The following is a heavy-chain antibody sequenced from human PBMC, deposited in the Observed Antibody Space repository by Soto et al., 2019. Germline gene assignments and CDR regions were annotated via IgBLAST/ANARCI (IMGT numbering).Heavy chain of an antibody. Sequence: QVQLVESGGGVVQPGRSLRLSCAASGFTFSSYTMHWVRQAPGKGLQWVALISHDGNNKYYADSVKGRFTLSRDNSKRTLYLEVNSLRGEDTAVYFCARGAPYASSGSGSLQRYYYYYGLDVWGQGTTVTASS. CDR1: GFTFSSYT. V-gene: IGHV3-30-3*01. D-gene: IGHD3-22*01. CDR2: ISHDGNNK. CDR3: ARGAPYASSGSGSLQRYYYYYGLDV. J-gene: IGHJ6*02.